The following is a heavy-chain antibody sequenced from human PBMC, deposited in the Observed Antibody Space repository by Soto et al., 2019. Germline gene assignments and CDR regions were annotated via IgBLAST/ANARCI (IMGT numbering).Heavy chain of an antibody. D-gene: IGHD3-16*01. CDR1: GFTVSTKY. V-gene: IGHV3-66*01. J-gene: IGHJ4*02. Sequence: EVQLVESGGGLVQPGGSLRLCCAASGFTVSTKYMSWVRQAPGKGLEWVSVIYRGGSTFYADSVRGRFTISRDNSKNTVNLQMNSLRAEDTAVYYCARDPWAADYWGQGTLVTVSS. CDR3: ARDPWAADY. CDR2: IYRGGST.